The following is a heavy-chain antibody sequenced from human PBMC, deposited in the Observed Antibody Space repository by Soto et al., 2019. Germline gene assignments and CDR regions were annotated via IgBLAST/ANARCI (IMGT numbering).Heavy chain of an antibody. CDR2: IIPIFGTA. Sequence: SVKVSCKASGGTFSSYAISWVRQAPGQGLEWMGVIIPIFGTANYAQKFQGRVTITADESTSTAYMELSSLRSEDTAVYYCAASPSFWQNYYYGAMDVWGQGTTVTVSS. CDR1: GGTFSSYA. CDR3: AASPSFWQNYYYGAMDV. J-gene: IGHJ6*02. V-gene: IGHV1-69*13.